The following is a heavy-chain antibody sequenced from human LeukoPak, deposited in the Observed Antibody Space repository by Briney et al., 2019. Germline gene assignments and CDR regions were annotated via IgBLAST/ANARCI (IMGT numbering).Heavy chain of an antibody. Sequence: ASVKVSCKASGGTFSSYAISWVRQDPGQGLEWMGGIIPIFGTANYAQKFQGRVTITADKSTSTAYMELSSLRSEDTAVYYCARYSYGFDAFDIWGQGTMVTVSS. CDR3: ARYSYGFDAFDI. CDR2: IIPIFGTA. CDR1: GGTFSSYA. J-gene: IGHJ3*02. D-gene: IGHD5-18*01. V-gene: IGHV1-69*06.